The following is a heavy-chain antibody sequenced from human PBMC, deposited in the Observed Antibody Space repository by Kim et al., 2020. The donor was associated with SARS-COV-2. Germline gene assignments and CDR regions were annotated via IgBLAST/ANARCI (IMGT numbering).Heavy chain of an antibody. CDR3: ARGFGKLAYLDY. CDR2: IYYSGST. Sequence: SETLSLTCTVSGGSISSSSYYWGWIRQPPGKGLEWIGSIYYSGSTYYNPSLKSRVTISVDTSKNQFSLKLSSVTAADTAVYYCARGFGKLAYLDYLGQGTLVTVSS. J-gene: IGHJ4*02. CDR1: GGSISSSSYY. D-gene: IGHD3-10*01. V-gene: IGHV4-39*07.